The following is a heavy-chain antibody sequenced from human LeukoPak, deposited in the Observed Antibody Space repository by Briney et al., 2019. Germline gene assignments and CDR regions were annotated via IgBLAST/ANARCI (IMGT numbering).Heavy chain of an antibody. D-gene: IGHD1-14*01. CDR2: ISGSGGST. CDR3: ASDRVYYGLDV. J-gene: IGHJ6*02. V-gene: IGHV3-23*01. CDR1: GFTFSSYA. Sequence: GGSLRLSCAASGFTFSSYAMSWVRQAPGKGLEWVSAISGSGGSTYYADSVKGRFTISRDNSKNTLYLQMNSLTVEGTAVYYCASDRVYYGLDVWGQGTTVSVSS.